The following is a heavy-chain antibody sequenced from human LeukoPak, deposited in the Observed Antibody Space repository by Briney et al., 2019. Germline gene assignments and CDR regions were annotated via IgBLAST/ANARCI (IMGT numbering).Heavy chain of an antibody. D-gene: IGHD4-17*01. Sequence: GSLRLSCAASGFTFSSYSMNWVRQAPGKGLEWVSSISSSSSYIYYADSVKGRFTISRDNAKNSLYLQMNSLRAEDTAVYYCARRLIGSYGDYWFDPWGQGTLVTVPS. CDR1: GFTFSSYS. J-gene: IGHJ5*02. CDR2: ISSSSSYI. V-gene: IGHV3-21*01. CDR3: ARRLIGSYGDYWFDP.